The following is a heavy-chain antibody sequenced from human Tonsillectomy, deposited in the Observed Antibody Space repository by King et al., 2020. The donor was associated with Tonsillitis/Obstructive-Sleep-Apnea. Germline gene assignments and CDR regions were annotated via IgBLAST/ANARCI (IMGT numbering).Heavy chain of an antibody. CDR1: GFTFDDYA. V-gene: IGHV3-43*02. CDR2: ISGDGGST. CDR3: ARSSGFYPWGDY. J-gene: IGHJ4*02. Sequence: EVQLVESGGGVVQPGGSLRLSCAASGFTFDDYAMHWVRQAPGKGLEWVSLISGDGGSTYYADSVKGRFTISRDNSKNSLYLQMNSLRTEDTAFYYCARSSGFYPWGDYWGQGTLVTVSS. D-gene: IGHD3-22*01.